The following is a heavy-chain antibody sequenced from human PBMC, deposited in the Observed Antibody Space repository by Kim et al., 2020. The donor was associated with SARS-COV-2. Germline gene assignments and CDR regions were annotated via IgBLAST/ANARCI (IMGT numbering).Heavy chain of an antibody. CDR3: ARLGQGRGYFDY. J-gene: IGHJ4*02. Sequence: NYNPSLKSRVTISVDTSKNQFSLKLSSVTAADTAVYYCARLGQGRGYFDYWGQGTLVTISS. V-gene: IGHV4-34*01. D-gene: IGHD3-10*01.